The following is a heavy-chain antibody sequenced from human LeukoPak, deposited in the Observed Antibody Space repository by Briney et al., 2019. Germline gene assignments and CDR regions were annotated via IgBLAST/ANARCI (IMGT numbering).Heavy chain of an antibody. V-gene: IGHV3-30*02. J-gene: IGHJ4*02. CDR1: GFTFGTYG. CDR2: IRYGGSTK. CDR3: AKSLAEAHTYFDY. Sequence: GGSLRLSCAASGFTFGTYGMHWVRQAPGKGLESVAFIRYGGSTKYYADSVEGRFTISRDNPKNTLYLQMNSLRAQDTAVYYCAKSLAEAHTYFDYWGQGTLVTVSS.